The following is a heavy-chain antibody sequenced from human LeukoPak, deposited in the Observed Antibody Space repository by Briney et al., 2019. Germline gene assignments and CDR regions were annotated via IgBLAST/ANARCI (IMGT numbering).Heavy chain of an antibody. J-gene: IGHJ4*02. CDR1: GGSISSSSDY. CDR2: IYYSGST. Sequence: SETLSLTCTVSGGSISSSSDYWGWTRQPPGKGLEWIGSIYYSGSTYYNPSLKSRVTISVDTSKNQFSLKLSSVTAADTAVYYCARRAGAYSHPYDYWGQGTLVTVSS. D-gene: IGHD4-23*01. V-gene: IGHV4-39*07. CDR3: ARRAGAYSHPYDY.